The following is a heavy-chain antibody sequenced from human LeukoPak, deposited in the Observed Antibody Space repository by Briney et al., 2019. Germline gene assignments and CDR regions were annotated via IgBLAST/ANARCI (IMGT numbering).Heavy chain of an antibody. CDR3: ANPITLVRGVIIGDY. D-gene: IGHD3-10*01. Sequence: GGSLRLSCAASGFTVSSNYMSWVRQAPGKGLEWVSVISASGRNTYYADSVKGRFNISRDNSKNTLYLQMNSLRAEDTAVYYCANPITLVRGVIIGDYWGQGTLVAVSS. CDR1: GFTVSSNY. CDR2: ISASGRNT. J-gene: IGHJ4*02. V-gene: IGHV3-23*01.